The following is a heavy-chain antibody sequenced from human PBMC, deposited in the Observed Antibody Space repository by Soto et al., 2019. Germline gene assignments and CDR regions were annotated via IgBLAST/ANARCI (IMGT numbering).Heavy chain of an antibody. Sequence: PSETLSLTCTVSGDSISGSYYYWGWIRQPPGKGLEWIASIFYIGSTYYNPSLKSRVTISVDTSMKQFSLDLDSVTAADMSVYYCARHDETPTHSGWRWFDPCGRGALVTVSS. CDR1: GDSISGSYYY. V-gene: IGHV4-39*01. CDR2: IFYIGST. J-gene: IGHJ5*02. CDR3: ARHDETPTHSGWRWFDP. D-gene: IGHD2-15*01.